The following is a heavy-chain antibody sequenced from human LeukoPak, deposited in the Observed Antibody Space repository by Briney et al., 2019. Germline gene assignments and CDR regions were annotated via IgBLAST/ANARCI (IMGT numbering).Heavy chain of an antibody. D-gene: IGHD2-2*01. J-gene: IGHJ4*02. CDR2: IKSKTDGGTT. CDR1: GFTFSNAW. Sequence: PGGSLRLSCAASGFTFSNAWMSWVRQAPGKGLEWVGRIKSKTDGGTTDYAAPVKGRFTISRDDSKNTLYLQMNSLKTEDTAVYYCTTDTLLYRYCSSTSCKWDYWGQGTLVTVSS. V-gene: IGHV3-15*01. CDR3: TTDTLLYRYCSSTSCKWDY.